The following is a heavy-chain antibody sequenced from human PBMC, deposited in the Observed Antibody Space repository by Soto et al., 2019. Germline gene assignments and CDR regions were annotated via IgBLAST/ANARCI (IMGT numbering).Heavy chain of an antibody. D-gene: IGHD1-26*01. V-gene: IGHV3-11*01. J-gene: IGHJ6*02. CDR3: ARETNGFMGAIAPAGYYYYGMDV. Sequence: QVQLVESGGGLVKPGGSLRLSCAASGFTFSDYYMSWIRQAPGKGLEWVSYISSSGSTIYYADSVKGRFTISRDNAKNSLYLQRNSLRAEDTAVYYCARETNGFMGAIAPAGYYYYGMDVWGQGTTVTVSS. CDR1: GFTFSDYY. CDR2: ISSSGSTI.